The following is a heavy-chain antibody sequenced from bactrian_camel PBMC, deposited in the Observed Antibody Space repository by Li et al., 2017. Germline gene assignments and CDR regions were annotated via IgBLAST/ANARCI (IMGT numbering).Heavy chain of an antibody. Sequence: HVQLVESGGGSMQAGGSLRLTCQTSERTLSSGCMGWFRQHPGKEREGIAFIYTPTGRINYAASAKGRFRIAQENAKDMVYLQMDSLKPEDTAMYYCAAGGSHNCGGGLWPRAFPYWGQGTQVTVS. J-gene: IGHJ4*01. CDR3: AAGGSHNCGGGLWPRAFPY. CDR1: ERTLSSGC. CDR2: IYTPTGRI. D-gene: IGHD7*01. V-gene: IGHV3-2*01.